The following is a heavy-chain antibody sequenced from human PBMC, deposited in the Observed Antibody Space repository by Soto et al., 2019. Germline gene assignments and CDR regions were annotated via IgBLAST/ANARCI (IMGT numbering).Heavy chain of an antibody. CDR2: IKQDGSEK. V-gene: IGHV3-7*03. D-gene: IGHD6-19*01. J-gene: IGHJ6*03. CDR3: ARVHPRAVAWVYYYYYMDV. Sequence: EVQLVESGGGLVQPGGSLRLSCAASGFTFSSYWMSWVRQAPGKGLEWVANIKQDGSEKYYVDSVKGRFTISRDNAKTSMILQMNRLRAEVTVGYYCARVHPRAVAWVYYYYYMDVWGKGTTVTVSS. CDR1: GFTFSSYW.